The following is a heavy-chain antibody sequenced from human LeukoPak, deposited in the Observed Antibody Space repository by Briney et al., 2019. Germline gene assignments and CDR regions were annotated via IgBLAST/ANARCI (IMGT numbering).Heavy chain of an antibody. CDR1: GSTFSNAW. CDR2: IKSKTDGGTT. J-gene: IGHJ4*02. D-gene: IGHD5-24*01. Sequence: GGSLRLSCAASGSTFSNAWMSWVRQAPGKGLEWVGRIKSKTDGGTTDYAAPVKGRFTISRDDSKNTLYLQMNSLKTEDTAVYYCTTDAGDGYNYGFDYWGQGTLVTVSS. V-gene: IGHV3-15*01. CDR3: TTDAGDGYNYGFDY.